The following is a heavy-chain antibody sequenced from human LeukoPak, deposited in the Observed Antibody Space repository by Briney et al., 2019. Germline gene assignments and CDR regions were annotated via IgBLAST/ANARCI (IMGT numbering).Heavy chain of an antibody. CDR1: GFTFDDYA. CDR2: ISWSSGSI. V-gene: IGHV3-9*01. Sequence: GGSLRLSCAASGFTFDDYAMHWVRQAPGKGLEWVSGISWSSGSIGYADSVKGRFTISRDNAKNSLYLQMNSLRAEDTAVYYCARDLCSSTSCPGGGFDYWGQGTLATVSS. CDR3: ARDLCSSTSCPGGGFDY. D-gene: IGHD2-2*01. J-gene: IGHJ4*02.